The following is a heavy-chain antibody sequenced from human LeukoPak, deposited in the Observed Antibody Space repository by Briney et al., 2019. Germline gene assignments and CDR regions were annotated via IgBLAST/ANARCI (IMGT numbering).Heavy chain of an antibody. V-gene: IGHV4-38-2*02. J-gene: IGHJ5*01. CDR2: LYHSGST. CDR3: AREIIGAAGTNWFDS. CDR1: GYSISSGYY. D-gene: IGHD6-13*01. Sequence: SETLSLTCTVSGYSISSGYYWAWIRQPPGKGLEWIASLYHSGSTYYNPSLKSRVTISVDMPKSQFSLKLSSVTAADTAVYYCAREIIGAAGTNWFDSWGQGNQVTVSS.